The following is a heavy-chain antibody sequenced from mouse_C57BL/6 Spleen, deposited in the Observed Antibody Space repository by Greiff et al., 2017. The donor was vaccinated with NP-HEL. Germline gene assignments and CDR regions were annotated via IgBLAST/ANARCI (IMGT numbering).Heavy chain of an antibody. V-gene: IGHV5-6*01. CDR3: ARHVPSAYYSNYGYAMDY. D-gene: IGHD2-5*01. CDR1: GFTFSSYG. J-gene: IGHJ4*01. CDR2: ISSGGSYT. Sequence: EVKLVESGGDLVKPGGSLKLSCAASGFTFSSYGMSWVRQTPDKRLEWVATISSGGSYTYYPDSVKGRFTISRDNAKNTLYLQMSSLKSEDTAMYYGARHVPSAYYSNYGYAMDYWGQGTSVTVSS.